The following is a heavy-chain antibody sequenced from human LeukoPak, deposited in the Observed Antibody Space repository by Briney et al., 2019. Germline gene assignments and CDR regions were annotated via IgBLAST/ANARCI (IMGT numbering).Heavy chain of an antibody. V-gene: IGHV4-39*01. Sequence: PSETLSLTCTASGGSISSSSYYWGWIRQPPGKGLEWIGSIYYSGSTYYNPSLKSRVTISVDTSKNQFSLKLSSVTAADTAVYYCARLRVTMVRGENNWFDPWGQGTLVTVSS. D-gene: IGHD3-10*01. CDR3: ARLRVTMVRGENNWFDP. J-gene: IGHJ5*02. CDR2: IYYSGST. CDR1: GGSISSSSYY.